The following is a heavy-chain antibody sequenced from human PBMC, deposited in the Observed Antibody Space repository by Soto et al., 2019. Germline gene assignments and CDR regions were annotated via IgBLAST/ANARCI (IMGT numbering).Heavy chain of an antibody. Sequence: QVQLVQSGAEVKKPGSSVKVSCKAPGGTFSSYAISWVRQAPGQGLEWMGGSIPIFGTANYAQKFQGRVTMTADESTSTGQMELSSLRSEDTAVYNWARSQGGNNSLDIYYFYYYGMDVWGQGTTVTVSS. V-gene: IGHV1-69*01. J-gene: IGHJ6*02. D-gene: IGHD2-15*01. CDR1: GGTFSSYA. CDR2: SIPIFGTA. CDR3: ARSQGGNNSLDIYYFYYYGMDV.